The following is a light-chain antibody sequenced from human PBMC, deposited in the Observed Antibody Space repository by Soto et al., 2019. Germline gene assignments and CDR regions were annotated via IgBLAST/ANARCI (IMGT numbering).Light chain of an antibody. CDR3: QQFSGSVT. J-gene: IGKJ4*01. CDR2: GAS. Sequence: EVVLTQSPGTLSLSPGERATLSCRASQSVRSTYLGRYQQKPGQAPRPLIYGASKRQSGVPDRFSGGGSGTDFTLTISSLQPEDFAVYYCQQFSGSVTFGGGTKVDIK. CDR1: QSVRSTY. V-gene: IGKV3-20*01.